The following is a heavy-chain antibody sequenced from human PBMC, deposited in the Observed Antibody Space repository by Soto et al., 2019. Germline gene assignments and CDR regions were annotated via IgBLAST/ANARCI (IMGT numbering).Heavy chain of an antibody. CDR2: ILGDGSST. J-gene: IGHJ4*02. Sequence: GGSLRLSGEASGFTFNKYGIHWVRQAPGKGLEWVAVILGDGSSTDYAASVKGRFTISRDNSRSTLFLQMTNLRADDSAVYHCVKGRYNSRRPNFDYWGQGALVTVSS. V-gene: IGHV3-30*18. D-gene: IGHD1-20*01. CDR3: VKGRYNSRRPNFDY. CDR1: GFTFNKYG.